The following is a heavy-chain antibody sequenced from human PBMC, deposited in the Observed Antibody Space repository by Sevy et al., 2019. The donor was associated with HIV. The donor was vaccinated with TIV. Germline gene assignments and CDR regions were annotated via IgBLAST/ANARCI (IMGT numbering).Heavy chain of an antibody. CDR1: GGSITSLY. CDR2: IYYNGHI. V-gene: IGHV4-59*08. Sequence: SETLSFTCTVSGGSITSLYWNWIRQPPWKGLEWIANIYYNGHINYNPSLKSRVTLSLDTSKNQFSLRLSSVTAADTAMYYCAGENAWGRGYSWGQGTLVTVSS. CDR3: AGENAWGRGYS. D-gene: IGHD1-26*01. J-gene: IGHJ4*02.